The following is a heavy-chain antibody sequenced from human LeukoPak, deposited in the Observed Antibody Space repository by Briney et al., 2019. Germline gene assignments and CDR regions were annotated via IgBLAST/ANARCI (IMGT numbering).Heavy chain of an antibody. Sequence: SETLSLTCAVSGGSISSSNWWSWVRQPPGKGLEWIGEIYHSGSTNYNPSLKSRVTISVDKSKNQFSLKLSSVTAADTAVYYCARAGLLSPSYYLDLWGQGTLVTVSS. V-gene: IGHV4-4*02. CDR3: ARAGLLSPSYYLDL. CDR1: GGSISSSNW. D-gene: IGHD2/OR15-2a*01. J-gene: IGHJ4*02. CDR2: IYHSGST.